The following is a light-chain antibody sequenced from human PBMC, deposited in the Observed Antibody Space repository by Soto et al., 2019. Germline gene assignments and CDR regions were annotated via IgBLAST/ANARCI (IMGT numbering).Light chain of an antibody. V-gene: IGKV2-28*01. CDR2: FGS. J-gene: IGKJ1*01. CDR3: MPALQTPPT. Sequence: DIVMTQSPLSLPVTPGEPASISCRSSQSLLHSNGYNYLDWYLQRPGQSPQLLIYFGSTRASGVPDRFSGSGSGTDFTQKISTVEAEDVGVYYCMPALQTPPTFGQGTKVEIK. CDR1: QSLLHSNGYNY.